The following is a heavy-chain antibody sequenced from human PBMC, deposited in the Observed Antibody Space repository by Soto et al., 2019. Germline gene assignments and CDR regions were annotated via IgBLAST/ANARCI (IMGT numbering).Heavy chain of an antibody. J-gene: IGHJ6*03. D-gene: IGHD2-2*01. CDR2: INHSGTT. CDR1: GGSVRGYY. V-gene: IGHV4-34*01. Sequence: QVQLHQWGAGLLKPSETLSLTCAVHGGSVRGYYWTWIRQSPEKGLEWIGEINHSGTTNYSPSLKPRVNISVDTSKNQFSLILSSVTAADTAVYYCARGGEYQLLLRDYYYFLMDVWGTGTTVTVS. CDR3: ARGGEYQLLLRDYYYFLMDV.